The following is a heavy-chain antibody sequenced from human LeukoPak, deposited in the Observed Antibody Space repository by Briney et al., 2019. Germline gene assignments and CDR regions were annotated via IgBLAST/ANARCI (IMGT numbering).Heavy chain of an antibody. CDR2: IYSGGST. CDR3: ASGSGSYRTPYYYMDV. J-gene: IGHJ6*03. D-gene: IGHD3-10*01. CDR1: GFTVSSNY. Sequence: PGGSLRLSCAASGFTVSSNYMSWVRQAPGKGLEWVSVIYSGGSTYYADSVEGRFAISRDNSKNTLYLQMNSLRAEYTAVYYCASGSGSYRTPYYYMDVWGTGTTVTVSS. V-gene: IGHV3-53*01.